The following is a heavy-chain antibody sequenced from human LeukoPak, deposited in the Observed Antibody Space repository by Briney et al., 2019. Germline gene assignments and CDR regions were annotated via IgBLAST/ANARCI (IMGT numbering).Heavy chain of an antibody. CDR1: GGSIISSSYY. D-gene: IGHD1-14*01. J-gene: IGHJ3*02. CDR3: ARITQRLKYKTDNAFDI. Sequence: PSETLSLTCTVSGGSIISSSYYWGWIRQPPGKGLEWVGSIYYGGSTYYNPSLKSRVTISTDTSKNQFSLKLSSVTAADTAVYYCARITQRLKYKTDNAFDIWGQGTMVTVSS. CDR2: IYYGGST. V-gene: IGHV4-39*07.